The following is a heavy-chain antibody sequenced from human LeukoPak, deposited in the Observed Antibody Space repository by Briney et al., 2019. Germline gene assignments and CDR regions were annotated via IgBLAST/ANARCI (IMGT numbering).Heavy chain of an antibody. V-gene: IGHV4-34*01. CDR2: IYHSGST. J-gene: IGHJ4*02. CDR1: GGSFSGYY. Sequence: PSETLSLTCAVYGGSFSGYYWSWIRQPPGKGLEWIGSIYHSGSTYYNPSLKSRVTISVDTSKNQFSLKLGSVTAADTAVYYCARQDYGDYLPPIDYWGQGTLVTVSS. D-gene: IGHD4-17*01. CDR3: ARQDYGDYLPPIDY.